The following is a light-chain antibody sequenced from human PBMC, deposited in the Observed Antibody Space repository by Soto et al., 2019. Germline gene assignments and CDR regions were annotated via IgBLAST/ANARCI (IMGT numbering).Light chain of an antibody. CDR1: QSVSSSY. J-gene: IGKJ4*01. V-gene: IGKV3-20*01. CDR2: GTS. Sequence: EIVLTQSPCTLSLSPGERATLSCRASQSVSSSYLVWYQQRPGQPPRLLIYGTSNRAGGIPDRFTGTGSGTDFTLTIYRLQPEDSAVYYCQQYGSSPLTFGGGTKLEIK. CDR3: QQYGSSPLT.